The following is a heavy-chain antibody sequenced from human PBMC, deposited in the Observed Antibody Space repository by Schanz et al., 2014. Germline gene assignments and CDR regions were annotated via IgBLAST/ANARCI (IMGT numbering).Heavy chain of an antibody. CDR2: ISYDGNNK. D-gene: IGHD5-18*01. CDR1: GFTFRSPG. J-gene: IGHJ4*02. V-gene: IGHV3-30*03. Sequence: HVQLVESGGGVVQPGRSLRLSCAASGFTFRSPGMHWVRQAPGKGLEWVALISYDGNNKFYTDSVKGRFTISRDNSRNTLYLEIDTLRPEDTAVYFCAREMDTAIGDYWGQGTLVTVSS. CDR3: AREMDTAIGDY.